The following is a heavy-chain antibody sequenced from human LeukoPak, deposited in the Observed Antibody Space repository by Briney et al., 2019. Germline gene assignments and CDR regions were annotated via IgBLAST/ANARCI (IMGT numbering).Heavy chain of an antibody. CDR3: ARNIVVVPAAIYSRYYYYGMDV. CDR1: GYTFTGYY. V-gene: IGHV1-2*02. Sequence: ASVKVSCKASGYTFTGYYMHWVRQAPGQGLEWMGWINPNSGGTNYAQKFQGRVTMTRDTSISTAYMEPSRLRSDDTAVYYCARNIVVVPAAIYSRYYYYGMDVWGQGTTVTVSS. D-gene: IGHD2-2*01. CDR2: INPNSGGT. J-gene: IGHJ6*02.